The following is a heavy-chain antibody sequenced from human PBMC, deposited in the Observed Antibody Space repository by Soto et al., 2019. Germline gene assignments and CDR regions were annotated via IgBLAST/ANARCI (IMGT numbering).Heavy chain of an antibody. V-gene: IGHV4-39*01. CDR1: GGSISSSSYY. Sequence: SETLSLTCTVSGGSISSSSYYWGWIRQPPGKGLEWIGSIYYSGSTYYNPSLKSRVTISVDTSKNQFSLKLSSVTAADTAVYYCARHKRIGQWQFDAFDIWGQGTMVTVSS. CDR2: IYYSGST. CDR3: ARHKRIGQWQFDAFDI. D-gene: IGHD6-19*01. J-gene: IGHJ3*02.